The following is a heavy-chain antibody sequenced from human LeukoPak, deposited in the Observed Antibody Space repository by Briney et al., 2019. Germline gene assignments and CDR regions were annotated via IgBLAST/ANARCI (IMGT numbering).Heavy chain of an antibody. CDR2: IGGSGGDT. V-gene: IGHV3-23*01. D-gene: IGHD2-2*01. CDR1: GFTFSNYA. Sequence: GGSLRLSCAASGFTFSNYAMNWVRQAPGKGLEWVSVIGGSGGDTYYADSVKGRFTISRDNSKNRLYLRMNSLSAEDTALYYCAKDFVVVPGLVNYFDSWGQGTLVTVSS. J-gene: IGHJ4*02. CDR3: AKDFVVVPGLVNYFDS.